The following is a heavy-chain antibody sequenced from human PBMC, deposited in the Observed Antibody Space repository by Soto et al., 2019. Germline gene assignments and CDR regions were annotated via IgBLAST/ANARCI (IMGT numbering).Heavy chain of an antibody. J-gene: IGHJ4*02. CDR1: GFSFSDYS. Sequence: GGSLRLSCVASGFSFSDYSMNWVRQAPGKGLQWVSYISSSSDNTYYADSVKGRFTVSRDNAKNALFLQMNNLRDDDTATYYCARLPKGSLVTAWGQGTRVTVSS. CDR2: ISSSSDNT. V-gene: IGHV3-48*02. D-gene: IGHD2-21*02. CDR3: ARLPKGSLVTA.